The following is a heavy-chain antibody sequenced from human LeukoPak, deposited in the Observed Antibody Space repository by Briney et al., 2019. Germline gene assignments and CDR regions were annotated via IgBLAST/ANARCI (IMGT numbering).Heavy chain of an antibody. J-gene: IGHJ3*02. V-gene: IGHV4-34*01. Sequence: SETLSLTCAVYGGSFSGYYWSCIRQPPGKGLEWIGEINHSGSTNYNPSLKSRVTISVDTSKNQFSLKLSSVTAADTAVYYCARVPFNDAFDIWGQGTMVTVSS. CDR3: ARVPFNDAFDI. CDR2: INHSGST. CDR1: GGSFSGYY.